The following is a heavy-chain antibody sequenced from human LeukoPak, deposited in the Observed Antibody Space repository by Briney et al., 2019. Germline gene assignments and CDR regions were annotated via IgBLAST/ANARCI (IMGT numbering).Heavy chain of an antibody. J-gene: IGHJ4*02. Sequence: GESLKISCKGSGYSFTSYWIGWVRQMPGKGLEWMGIIYPGDSDTRYSPSFQGQVTISADKSISTAHLQWSSLKASDTAMYYCARRGVVSSSSHYYFDYWGQGTLVTVSS. CDR3: ARRGVVSSSSHYYFDY. CDR1: GYSFTSYW. V-gene: IGHV5-51*01. D-gene: IGHD6-6*01. CDR2: IYPGDSDT.